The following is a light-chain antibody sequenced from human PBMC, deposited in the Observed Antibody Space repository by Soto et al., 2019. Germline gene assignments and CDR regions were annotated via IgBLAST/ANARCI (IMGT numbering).Light chain of an antibody. Sequence: EIVLTQSPGTLSLSPGERATLSCRASQSVSNNYLAWYQQKPGQPPRLLIYGASSRATGIPAKFSGSGSGTEFTLPISSLQSEDFTVYYCQQYNKWPLTFGQGTKVDI. V-gene: IGKV3-15*01. CDR1: QSVSNN. J-gene: IGKJ1*01. CDR2: GAS. CDR3: QQYNKWPLT.